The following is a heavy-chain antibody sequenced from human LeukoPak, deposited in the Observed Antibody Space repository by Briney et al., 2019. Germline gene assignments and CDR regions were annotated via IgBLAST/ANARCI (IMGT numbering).Heavy chain of an antibody. Sequence: PGGSLRLSCAASGFTFSSYGMHWVRQAPGKGLEWVAFIRYDGSNKYYADSVKGRFTISRDNSKNTLYLQMNSLRAEDTAAYYCAKGSGYSSSPPYDCWGQGTLVTVSS. CDR1: GFTFSSYG. V-gene: IGHV3-30*02. CDR2: IRYDGSNK. CDR3: AKGSGYSSSPPYDC. J-gene: IGHJ4*02. D-gene: IGHD6-13*01.